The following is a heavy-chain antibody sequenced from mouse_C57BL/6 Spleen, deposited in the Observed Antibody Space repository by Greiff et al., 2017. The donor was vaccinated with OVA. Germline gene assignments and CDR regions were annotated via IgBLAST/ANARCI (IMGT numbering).Heavy chain of an antibody. Sequence: EVQWVESGGGLVQPGGSLSLSCAASGFTFTDYYMSWVRQPPGKALEWLGFIRNKANGYTTEYSASVKGRFTISRDNSQSILYLQMNALRAEDSATYYCARYIFSYAMDYWGQGTSVTVSS. V-gene: IGHV7-3*01. CDR3: ARYIFSYAMDY. J-gene: IGHJ4*01. CDR1: GFTFTDYY. CDR2: IRNKANGYTT.